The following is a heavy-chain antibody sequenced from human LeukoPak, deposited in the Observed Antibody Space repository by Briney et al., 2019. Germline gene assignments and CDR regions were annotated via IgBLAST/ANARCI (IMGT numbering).Heavy chain of an antibody. CDR1: GVSINSSQYY. Sequence: LETLSLTCAVSGVSINSSQYYWGWIRQPPGKGLEWIGTMYYSGSTYYNPSLKSRVTISVDTSNNQFFLNLSSVTAADTAVYYCARQREQYIDFWGQGTLVTVSS. D-gene: IGHD1-26*01. V-gene: IGHV4-39*01. CDR3: ARQREQYIDF. CDR2: MYYSGST. J-gene: IGHJ4*02.